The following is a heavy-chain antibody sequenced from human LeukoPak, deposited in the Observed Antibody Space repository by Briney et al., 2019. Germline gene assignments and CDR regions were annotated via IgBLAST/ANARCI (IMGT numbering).Heavy chain of an antibody. J-gene: IGHJ4*02. CDR3: ARGKTVDTAMVKGRYYFDY. Sequence: SETLSLTCAVYGGSFSGYYWSWIRQPPGKGLEWIGEINHSGSTNYNPSLKSRVTISVDTSKNQFSLKLSSVTAADTAVYHCARGKTVDTAMVKGRYYFDYWGQGTLVTVSS. CDR1: GGSFSGYY. D-gene: IGHD5-18*01. CDR2: INHSGST. V-gene: IGHV4-34*01.